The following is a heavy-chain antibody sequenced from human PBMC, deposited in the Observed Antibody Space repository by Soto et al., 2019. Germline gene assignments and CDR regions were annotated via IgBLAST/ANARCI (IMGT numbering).Heavy chain of an antibody. CDR1: GDSINNYY. J-gene: IGHJ4*02. V-gene: IGHV4-59*01. CDR2: IYYTGST. D-gene: IGHD6-13*01. Sequence: ETLSLTCTVSGDSINNYYWSWIRQPPGKRLEWIGYIYYTGSTTYNPSLESRVTMSVDTSKNQFSLKLSSVNAADTAVYYCAKYRRTEAEGFTLDYWGRGTLVTVSS. CDR3: AKYRRTEAEGFTLDY.